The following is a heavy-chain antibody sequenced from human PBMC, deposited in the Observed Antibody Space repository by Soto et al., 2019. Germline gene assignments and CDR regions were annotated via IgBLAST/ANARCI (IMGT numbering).Heavy chain of an antibody. Sequence: VGSLKLSCGASGVSVSSTYMRWIRQAPGAGVEWVSVIYSGGSTYYADSVKGRFTISRDNSKDTLYLQLNSLSAEDTAVYYCERHVWIEDLLPVYHNYVGRIGWVQG. CDR2: IYSGGST. V-gene: IGHV3-53*01. J-gene: IGHJ3*01. CDR3: ERHVWIEDLLPVYHNYVGRIG. D-gene: IGHD1-1*01. CDR1: GVSVSSTY.